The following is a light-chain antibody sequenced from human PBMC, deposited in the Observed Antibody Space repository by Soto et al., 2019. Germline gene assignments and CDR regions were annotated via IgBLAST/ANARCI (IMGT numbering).Light chain of an antibody. CDR3: HQYKNWPWT. J-gene: IGKJ1*01. CDR1: QSVSRY. Sequence: EIVMTQSPASLSVSPGERVTLSCTASQSVSRYLAWYQQIPGQAPRLLIHGASTGAIGVPDRFSGSGSGTEFTLTISTLQSEDSAIYYCHQYKNWPWTFGQGTKGDIK. CDR2: GAS. V-gene: IGKV3-15*01.